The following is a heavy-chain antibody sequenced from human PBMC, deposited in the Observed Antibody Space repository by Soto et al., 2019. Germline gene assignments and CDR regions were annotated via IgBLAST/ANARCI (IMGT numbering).Heavy chain of an antibody. CDR2: ISYDGRNK. V-gene: IGHV3-30*03. CDR1: GFTFSNFG. CDR3: ARVWGWPPIVIDY. D-gene: IGHD3-16*01. J-gene: IGHJ4*02. Sequence: GGSLRLSCAASGFTFSNFGMHWVRQAPGKGLEWVAVISYDGRNKYYADSVKGRFTISRDNSKNTLYLQMNSLRAEDTAVYYCARVWGWPPIVIDYWGQGTLVTVSS.